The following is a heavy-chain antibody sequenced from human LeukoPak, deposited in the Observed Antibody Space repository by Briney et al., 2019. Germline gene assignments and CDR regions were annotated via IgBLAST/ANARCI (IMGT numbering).Heavy chain of an antibody. CDR2: IIPIFGTA. Sequence: SVKVSCKASGGTFSSYAISWVRQAPGQGLERMGGIIPIFGTANYAQKFQGRVTITADESTSTAYMELSSLRSEDTAVYYCAGDLVPYYYDSSGYYHAFDYWGQGTLVTVSS. CDR1: GGTFSSYA. V-gene: IGHV1-69*13. D-gene: IGHD3-22*01. J-gene: IGHJ4*02. CDR3: AGDLVPYYYDSSGYYHAFDY.